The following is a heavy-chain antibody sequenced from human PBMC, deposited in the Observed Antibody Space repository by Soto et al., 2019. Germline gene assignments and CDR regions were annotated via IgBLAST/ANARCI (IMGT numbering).Heavy chain of an antibody. V-gene: IGHV1-58*02. CDR2: IVVGSGNT. Sequence: ASVKVSCKASGFTFTSSAMQWVRQARGQRLEWIGWIVVGSGNTNYAQKFQERVTITRDMSTSTAYMELSSLRSEDTAVYYCAADSWYTSGWYELDYWGQGTLVTVSS. D-gene: IGHD6-19*01. CDR1: GFTFTSSA. J-gene: IGHJ4*02. CDR3: AADSWYTSGWYELDY.